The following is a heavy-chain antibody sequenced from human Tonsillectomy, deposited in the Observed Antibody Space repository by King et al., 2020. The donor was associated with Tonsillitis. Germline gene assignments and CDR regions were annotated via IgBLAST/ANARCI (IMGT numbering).Heavy chain of an antibody. CDR1: GGMFSSNG. CDR2: NIPVFGTA. V-gene: IGHV1-69*01. D-gene: IGHD3-22*01. CDR3: ASGRKLYDYESDSYYYGMDV. Sequence: QLVQSGADVKKPGSSVKVSCKASGGMFSSNGISWVRQAPGQGLEWMGGNIPVFGTANYAQQFQARVMITADESTRTSYMELSSLTSEDTAVYYFASGRKLYDYESDSYYYGMDVWGQGTTVTVSS. J-gene: IGHJ6*02.